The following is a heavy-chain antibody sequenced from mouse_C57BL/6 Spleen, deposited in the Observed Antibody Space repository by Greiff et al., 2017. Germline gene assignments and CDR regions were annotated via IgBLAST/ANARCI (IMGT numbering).Heavy chain of an antibody. CDR2: INPSSGYT. CDR3: ASYDYWYFDV. D-gene: IGHD2-3*01. J-gene: IGHJ1*03. Sequence: VQLQQSGAELARPGASVKMSCKASGYTFTSYTMHWVKQRPGQGLEWIGFINPSSGYTKYNQKFKDKATLTADKSSSTAYMQLSSLTSEDSAVYYCASYDYWYFDVWGTGTTVTVSS. CDR1: GYTFTSYT. V-gene: IGHV1-4*01.